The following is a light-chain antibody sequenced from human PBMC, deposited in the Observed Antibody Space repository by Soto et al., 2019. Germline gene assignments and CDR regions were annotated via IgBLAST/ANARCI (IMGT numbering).Light chain of an antibody. J-gene: IGKJ3*01. CDR3: QQYDNLPPFT. CDR1: QDISNY. CDR2: DAS. V-gene: IGKV1-33*01. Sequence: DIQMTQSASYLSASVGDRVTITCQASQDISNYLNWYQQKPGKAPKLLIYDASNLETGVPSRFSGSGSGTDFTFTISSLQPEDIATYYCQQYDNLPPFTFGPGTKVDIK.